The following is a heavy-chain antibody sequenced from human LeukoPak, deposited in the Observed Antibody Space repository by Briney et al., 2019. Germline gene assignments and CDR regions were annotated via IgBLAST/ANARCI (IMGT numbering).Heavy chain of an antibody. D-gene: IGHD2-15*01. J-gene: IGHJ3*02. CDR1: GFSLSTSGVG. CDR2: IYWDDDK. V-gene: IGHV2-5*02. CDR3: AHSLGYCSGGSCYGGHDAFDI. Sequence: SGPTLVKPTQTLTLTCTFSGFSLSTSGVGVGWIRQPPGKALEWLGIIYWDDDKRYNPSVKSRLTITKDTSKNQVVLTMTNMDPLDTATYYCAHSLGYCSGGSCYGGHDAFDIWGQGTMVTVSS.